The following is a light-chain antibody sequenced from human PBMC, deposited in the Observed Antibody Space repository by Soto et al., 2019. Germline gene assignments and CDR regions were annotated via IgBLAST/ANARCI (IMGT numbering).Light chain of an antibody. Sequence: EIVMTQSPPTLSVSPGERATLSFRASQNVENKLAWYQQRPGQAPRLLIYGASTRATGIPARFTGGGSGTEFTLTISDLQSEDFALYFCQQYNNWPWTFGQGTKVDIK. CDR1: QNVENK. J-gene: IGKJ1*01. V-gene: IGKV3-15*01. CDR3: QQYNNWPWT. CDR2: GAS.